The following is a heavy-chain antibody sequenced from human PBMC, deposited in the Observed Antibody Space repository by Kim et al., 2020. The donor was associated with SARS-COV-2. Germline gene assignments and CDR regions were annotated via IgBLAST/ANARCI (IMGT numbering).Heavy chain of an antibody. V-gene: IGHV3-11*04. D-gene: IGHD5-18*01. Sequence: KGRFTISRDNAKNSLYLQMNSLRAEDTAVYYCARGIIQLWSYYYYYGMDVWGQGTTVTVSS. CDR3: ARGIIQLWSYYYYYGMDV. J-gene: IGHJ6*02.